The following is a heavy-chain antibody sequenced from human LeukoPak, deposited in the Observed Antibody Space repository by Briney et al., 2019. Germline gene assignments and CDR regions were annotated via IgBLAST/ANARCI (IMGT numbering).Heavy chain of an antibody. V-gene: IGHV1-46*01. CDR1: GYTFTNNY. CDR2: IHPSGGGT. D-gene: IGHD5-18*01. J-gene: IGHJ4*02. Sequence: ASVKVSSKASGYTFTNNYMHWVRQAPGQGLEWMGVIHPSGGGTNQAPKFQGRLTMTRDTSTATVFMELSSLTSEDTATYYCARMEMDPAMVTNFFDYWGQGTLVTVSS. CDR3: ARMEMDPAMVTNFFDY.